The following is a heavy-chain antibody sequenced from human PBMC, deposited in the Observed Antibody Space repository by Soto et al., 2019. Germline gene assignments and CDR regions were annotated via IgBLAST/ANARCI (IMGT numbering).Heavy chain of an antibody. CDR3: ARYYDFWSGYYSPSVFEY. CDR2: ISAYNGNT. D-gene: IGHD3-3*01. CDR1: GDTFTSYG. Sequence: AXVKVSCKASGDTFTSYGISWVRQAPGQGLEWMGWISAYNGNTNYAQKLQGRVTMTIDTSTSTAYMELRSLRSDDTAVYYCARYYDFWSGYYSPSVFEYWGQGTLVTVPS. J-gene: IGHJ4*02. V-gene: IGHV1-18*01.